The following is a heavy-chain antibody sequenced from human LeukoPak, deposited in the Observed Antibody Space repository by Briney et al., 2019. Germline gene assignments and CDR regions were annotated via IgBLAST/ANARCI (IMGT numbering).Heavy chain of an antibody. Sequence: GASVKVSCKASGYTFTSYDINWVRQATGQGLEWMGWMNPNSGNTGYAQKFQGRVTITRDTSASTAYMELSSLRSEDTVVYYCAREPGYSSGWYIQYFQHWGQGTLVTVSS. CDR2: MNPNSGNT. J-gene: IGHJ1*01. CDR1: GYTFTSYD. V-gene: IGHV1-8*01. CDR3: AREPGYSSGWYIQYFQH. D-gene: IGHD6-19*01.